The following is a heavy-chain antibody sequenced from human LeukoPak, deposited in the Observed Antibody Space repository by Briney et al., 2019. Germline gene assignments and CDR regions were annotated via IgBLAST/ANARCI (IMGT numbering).Heavy chain of an antibody. CDR3: ARTPGGHVNWFDP. D-gene: IGHD3-16*01. V-gene: IGHV4-34*01. CDR2: INHSGST. CDR1: GGSFSGYY. Sequence: SETLSLTCAVYGGSFSGYYWSWIRQPPGKGLEWIGEINHSGSTNYNPSLKSRVTISVDTSKNQFSLKLSSVTAADTAVYYCARTPGGHVNWFDPWGQGTLVTVSS. J-gene: IGHJ5*02.